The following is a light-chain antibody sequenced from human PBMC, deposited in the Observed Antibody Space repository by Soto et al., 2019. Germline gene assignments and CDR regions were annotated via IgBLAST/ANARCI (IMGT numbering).Light chain of an antibody. CDR1: SSDVGGYNY. CDR3: SSYTSSSTWV. V-gene: IGLV2-14*01. J-gene: IGLJ3*02. Sequence: QSALTQPASVSGSPGQSITISCTETSSDVGGYNYVSWYQQHPVKAPKLMIYDVSNGPSGVSNRFSGSKSGNTASLTISGLQAEDEADYYCSSYTSSSTWVFGGGTKLTVL. CDR2: DVS.